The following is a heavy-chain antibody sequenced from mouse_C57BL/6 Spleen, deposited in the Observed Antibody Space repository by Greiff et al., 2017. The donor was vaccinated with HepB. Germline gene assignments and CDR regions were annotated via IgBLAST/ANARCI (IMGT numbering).Heavy chain of an antibody. Sequence: VKLMESGPGLVQPSQSLSITCTVSGFSLTSYGVHWVRQSPGKGLEWLGVIWRGGSTDYNAAFMSRLSITKDNSKSQVFFKMNSLQADDTAIYYCAKRGDYDDWFAYWGQGTLVTVSA. J-gene: IGHJ3*01. CDR3: AKRGDYDDWFAY. CDR1: GFSLTSYG. CDR2: IWRGGST. V-gene: IGHV2-5*01. D-gene: IGHD2-4*01.